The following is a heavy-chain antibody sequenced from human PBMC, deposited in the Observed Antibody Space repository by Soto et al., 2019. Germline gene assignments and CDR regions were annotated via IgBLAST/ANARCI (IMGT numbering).Heavy chain of an antibody. CDR1: GGSMNSYY. J-gene: IGHJ4*02. V-gene: IGHV4-59*08. CDR3: ARKYRDYFDY. D-gene: IGHD2-2*01. Sequence: PLEILSLTCTVSGGSMNSYYLSWIRQAPGKGLEWIANIYYTGSTTYNPSLKSRVTISVDTSKNQFSLKLTSVTATDTAVYYCARKYRDYFDYWGQGALVTVSS. CDR2: IYYTGST.